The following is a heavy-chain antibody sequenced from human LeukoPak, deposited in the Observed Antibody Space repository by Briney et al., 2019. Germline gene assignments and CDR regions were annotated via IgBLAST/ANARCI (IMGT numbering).Heavy chain of an antibody. J-gene: IGHJ4*02. CDR1: GGSFSGYY. D-gene: IGHD2-2*02. V-gene: IGHV4-34*01. Sequence: SETLSLTCAVYGGSFSGYYWSWIRQPPGKGLEWIGSIYYSGSTYYNPSLKSRVTISVDTSKNQFSLKLSSVTAADTAVYYCARDLPAAITVYFDYWGQGTLVTVSS. CDR2: IYYSGST. CDR3: ARDLPAAITVYFDY.